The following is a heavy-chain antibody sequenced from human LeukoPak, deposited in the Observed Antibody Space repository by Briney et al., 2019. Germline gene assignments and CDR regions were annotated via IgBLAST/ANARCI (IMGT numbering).Heavy chain of an antibody. CDR1: GYTFTSYG. V-gene: IGHV1-2*02. CDR2: INPNSGGT. CDR3: ARDYYDSSGYYGYYFDY. D-gene: IGHD3-22*01. J-gene: IGHJ4*02. Sequence: ASVKVSCKASGYTFTSYGISWVRQAPGQGLEWMGWINPNSGGTNYAQKFQGRVTMTRDTSISTAYMELSRLRSDDTAVYYCARDYYDSSGYYGYYFDYWGQGTLVTVSS.